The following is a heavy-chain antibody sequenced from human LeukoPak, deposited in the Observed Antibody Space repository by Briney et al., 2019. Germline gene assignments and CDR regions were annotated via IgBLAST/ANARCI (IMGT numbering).Heavy chain of an antibody. CDR1: GFTFSSYG. Sequence: GGSLRLSCAASGFTFSSYGMHWVRQAPGKGLEWVAVISYDGSNKYYADSVKGRFTISRDNSKNTLYLQMNSLRAEDTAVYYCAKVGVVVPAAHFDYWGQGTLVTVSS. CDR2: ISYDGSNK. CDR3: AKVGVVVPAAHFDY. J-gene: IGHJ4*02. V-gene: IGHV3-30*18. D-gene: IGHD2-2*01.